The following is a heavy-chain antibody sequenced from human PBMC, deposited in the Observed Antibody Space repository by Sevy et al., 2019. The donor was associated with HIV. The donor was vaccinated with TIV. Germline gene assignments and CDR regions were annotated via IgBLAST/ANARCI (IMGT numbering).Heavy chain of an antibody. CDR3: ATEDCNGFDV. V-gene: IGHV3-33*01. CDR1: GFTFSTHA. J-gene: IGHJ4*02. Sequence: GGSLRLSCAAFGFTFSTHAMHWVRQAPGKGLEWVAVIWTEGDDESYADSVRGRFTMSRENSKNTLYLQMNTLRSEDTSVDYCATEDCNGFDVWGQGTRVTVSS. CDR2: IWTEGDDE. D-gene: IGHD2-8*01.